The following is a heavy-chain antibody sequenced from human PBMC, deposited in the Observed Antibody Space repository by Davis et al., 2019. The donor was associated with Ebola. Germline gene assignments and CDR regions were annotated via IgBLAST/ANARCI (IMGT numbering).Heavy chain of an antibody. V-gene: IGHV3-23*01. CDR2: TDSGGHST. Sequence: SGFSLRRYAMPRLLQAPGRGLEWVSTTDSGGHSTYYADSVKGRLTISRDNSRDTLFLQMASLRAEDTAVYYCAIRVYSRSGFDSWGQGTLVTVSS. J-gene: IGHJ4*02. CDR3: AIRVYSRSGFDS. CDR1: GFSLRRYA. D-gene: IGHD2-8*01.